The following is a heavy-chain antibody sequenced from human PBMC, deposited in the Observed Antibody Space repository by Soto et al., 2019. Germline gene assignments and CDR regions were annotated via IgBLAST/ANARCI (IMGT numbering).Heavy chain of an antibody. Sequence: TSETLSLTCDVSGDSIRTSYWSWIRQPAGRGLEWIGRFSLSGNPDYNPSLRSRVTMSVDTSKSQFSLRLRSVTAADTALYFCARHSLALRKNNWFDPWGQGIMVTVSS. CDR1: GDSIRTSY. CDR2: FSLSGNP. J-gene: IGHJ5*02. V-gene: IGHV4-4*07. CDR3: ARHSLALRKNNWFDP. D-gene: IGHD3-3*02.